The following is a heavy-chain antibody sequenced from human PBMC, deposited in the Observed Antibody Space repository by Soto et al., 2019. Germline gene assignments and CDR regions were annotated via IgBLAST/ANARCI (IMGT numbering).Heavy chain of an antibody. Sequence: EVQLVESGGGLIQPGGSLRLACVASGFTVRDNFMIWVRQAPGRGLEWVSALYRGGVAYYADSVEGRFTISRDNSKNTLYLQMGSLRAEDTAIYYCAKDAGNEESLFDYWGQGTLVTVSS. CDR2: LYRGGVA. CDR1: GFTVRDNF. J-gene: IGHJ4*02. V-gene: IGHV3-53*01. CDR3: AKDAGNEESLFDY.